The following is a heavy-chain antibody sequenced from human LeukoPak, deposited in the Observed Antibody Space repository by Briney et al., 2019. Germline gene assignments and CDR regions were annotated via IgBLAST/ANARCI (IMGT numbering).Heavy chain of an antibody. D-gene: IGHD4-23*01. V-gene: IGHV3-30*18. CDR3: AKAGLGGLYYFDY. Sequence: GGSLRLSCAASGFTFSSYGMHWVRQAPGKGLEWVAVISYDGSNKYYADSVKGRFTISRDNSKNTLYLQMNSLRAEDTAVYYCAKAGLGGLYYFDYWGQGTLVTVSS. J-gene: IGHJ4*02. CDR2: ISYDGSNK. CDR1: GFTFSSYG.